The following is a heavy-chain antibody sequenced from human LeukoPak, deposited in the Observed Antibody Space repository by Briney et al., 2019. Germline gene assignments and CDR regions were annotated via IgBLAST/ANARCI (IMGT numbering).Heavy chain of an antibody. CDR3: AKDCLSSASSSWPYYYYGMDV. D-gene: IGHD6-13*01. J-gene: IGHJ6*02. CDR1: GFTFDDYA. Sequence: PGGSLRLSCAASGFTFDDYAMHWVRQAPGKGLEWVSGISWNSGSIGYADSVKGRFTISRDNAKNSLYLQMNSLRAEDTALYYCAKDCLSSASSSWPYYYYGMDVWGQGTTVTVSS. V-gene: IGHV3-9*01. CDR2: ISWNSGSI.